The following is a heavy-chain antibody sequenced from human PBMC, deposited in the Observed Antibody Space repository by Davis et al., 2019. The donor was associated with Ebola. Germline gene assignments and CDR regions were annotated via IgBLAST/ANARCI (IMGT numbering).Heavy chain of an antibody. J-gene: IGHJ3*02. CDR2: ISSSSSYT. D-gene: IGHD3-10*01. V-gene: IGHV3-11*06. Sequence: PGGSLRLSCAASGFTFSDYYMSWIRQAPGKGLEWVSYISSSSSYTNYADSVKGRFTISRDNAKNSLYLQMNSLRAEDTAVYYCARVLPVYYGSGSQVGDAFDIWGQGTMVTVSS. CDR1: GFTFSDYY. CDR3: ARVLPVYYGSGSQVGDAFDI.